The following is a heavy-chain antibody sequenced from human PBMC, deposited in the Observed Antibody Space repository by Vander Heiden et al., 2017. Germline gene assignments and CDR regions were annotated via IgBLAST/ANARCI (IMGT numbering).Heavy chain of an antibody. V-gene: IGHV3-23*01. J-gene: IGHJ6*02. CDR2: IWGSGNTT. D-gene: IGHD2-2*01. Sequence: EVQLLESGGGLVQPGGSLRLSCAASGFTFSNYAMSWVRQAPGKGLERVSVIWGSGNTTHHADSVKGRFTISRDNSKNTLDLEMNSLRDEDTAVYYCAKGRTKSCYAGLDDWGQGTTVTVSS. CDR1: GFTFSNYA. CDR3: AKGRTKSCYAGLDD.